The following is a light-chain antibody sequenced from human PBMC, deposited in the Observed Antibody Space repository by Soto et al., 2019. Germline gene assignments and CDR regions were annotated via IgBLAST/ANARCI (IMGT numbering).Light chain of an antibody. CDR3: QQYNRYSPWA. CDR1: QSISSW. CDR2: KAS. Sequence: IQMTQSPSTLSASVGDRVTITCRASQSISSWLAWYQQKPGKATKFLIYKASSLESGVPSRFSGSGSGTEFTLTISSLQPDDFATYYCQQYNRYSPWAFGQGTKVDIK. J-gene: IGKJ1*01. V-gene: IGKV1-5*03.